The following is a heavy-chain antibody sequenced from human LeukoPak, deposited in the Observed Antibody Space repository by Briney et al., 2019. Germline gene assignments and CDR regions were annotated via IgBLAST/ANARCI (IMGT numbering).Heavy chain of an antibody. CDR1: GFTFDDYG. CDR2: INWNGGST. Sequence: PGGSLRLSCATSGFTFDDYGMTWVRQAPGKGLEWVSGINWNGGSTGYTDSVKGRFTISRDNAKNSLYLQMNSLRAEDTALYYCARDPPRGALDYWGQGTLVTVSS. CDR3: ARDPPRGALDY. J-gene: IGHJ4*02. V-gene: IGHV3-20*04. D-gene: IGHD3-10*01.